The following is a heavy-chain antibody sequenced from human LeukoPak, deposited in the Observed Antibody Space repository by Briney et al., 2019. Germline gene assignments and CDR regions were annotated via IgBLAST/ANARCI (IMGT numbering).Heavy chain of an antibody. CDR1: GGSISTDY. CDR2: IYTSGST. Sequence: SETLSLTCTVSGGSISTDYWTWIRQPAGKGLEWIGLIYTSGSTNYNPSLKSRVTMSLDTSKNQFSLKLTYVTAADTAVYYCASDFGYWGQGTLVTVSS. D-gene: IGHD3-10*01. V-gene: IGHV4-4*07. J-gene: IGHJ4*02. CDR3: ASDFGY.